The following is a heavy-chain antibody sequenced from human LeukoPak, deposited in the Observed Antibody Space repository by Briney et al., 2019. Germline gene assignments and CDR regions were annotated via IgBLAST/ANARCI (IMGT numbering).Heavy chain of an antibody. V-gene: IGHV4-61*02. CDR3: ARVISNRYSYRNNYYYYYMDV. Sequence: TSETLSLTCTVSGGSISSGSYYWSWIRQPAGKGLEWIGRIYTSGSTNYNPSLKSRVTISVDMSKNQFSLKLSSVTAADTAVYYCARVISNRYSYRNNYYYYYMDVWGKGTTVTVSS. J-gene: IGHJ6*03. CDR2: IYTSGST. CDR1: GGSISSGSYY. D-gene: IGHD5-18*01.